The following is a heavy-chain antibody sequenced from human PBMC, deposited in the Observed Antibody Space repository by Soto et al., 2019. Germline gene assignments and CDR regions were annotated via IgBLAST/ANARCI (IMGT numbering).Heavy chain of an antibody. CDR1: GGSFSGYY. D-gene: IGHD3-10*01. J-gene: IGHJ5*02. CDR2: INHSGST. Sequence: SETLSLTCAVYGGSFSGYYWTWIRQPQGKGLEWIGEINHSGSTSYNPSLKSRVTISVDTSKNQFSLKLTSITAADTAVYYCARDTYYYGSGSYSPWGQGTLVTVSS. V-gene: IGHV4-34*01. CDR3: ARDTYYYGSGSYSP.